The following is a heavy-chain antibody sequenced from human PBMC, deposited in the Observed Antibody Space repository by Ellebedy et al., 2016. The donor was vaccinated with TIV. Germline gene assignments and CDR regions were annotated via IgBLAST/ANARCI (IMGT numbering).Heavy chain of an antibody. CDR1: GYTFTDYY. CDR3: AKDSFTGFGSSYSFDF. CDR2: LRPSSGAT. V-gene: IGHV1-2*02. Sequence: ASVKVSCKASGYTFTDYYIHWVRQAPGQGPEWMGWLRPSSGATKYAQKFQGRVTMTRDTSVSTAYMDLIRLTSDDTAVYYCAKDSFTGFGSSYSFDFWGQGTLVTVSS. D-gene: IGHD2-2*01. J-gene: IGHJ4*02.